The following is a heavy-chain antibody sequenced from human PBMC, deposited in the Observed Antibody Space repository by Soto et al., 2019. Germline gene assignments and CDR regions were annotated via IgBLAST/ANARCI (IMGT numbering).Heavy chain of an antibody. CDR1: GGSTIGYY. D-gene: IGHD3-16*02. V-gene: IGHV4-59*01. CDR2: MHYTGST. CDR3: ARGGWSLDY. J-gene: IGHJ4*01. Sequence: QVQLQESGPGLLKPAETLSLTCIVFGGSTIGYYWSWIRQSPGKGLEWIGYMHYTGSTDYNPSLKSRVTMSVDTSKNHFSLRLTSVTAADTAVYYCARGGWSLDYWGHGTLVTVSS.